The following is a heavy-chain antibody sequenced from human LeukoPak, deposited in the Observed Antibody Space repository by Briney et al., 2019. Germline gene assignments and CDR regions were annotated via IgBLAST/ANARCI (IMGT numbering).Heavy chain of an antibody. J-gene: IGHJ4*02. Sequence: GASVKVSCKASGYTFTGYYMHWVRQAPGQGLEWMGWINPNSGGTNYAQKFQGRVSMTRDTSISTAYMELSRLRSDDTAVYYCARISPVLRYFDWLPPKYYFDYWGQGTLVTVSS. CDR1: GYTFTGYY. D-gene: IGHD3-9*01. V-gene: IGHV1-2*02. CDR2: INPNSGGT. CDR3: ARISPVLRYFDWLPPKYYFDY.